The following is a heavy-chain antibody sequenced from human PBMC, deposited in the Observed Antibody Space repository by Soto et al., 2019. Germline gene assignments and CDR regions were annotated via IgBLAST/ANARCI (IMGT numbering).Heavy chain of an antibody. CDR1: GYSFTSYL. Sequence: PGESLKIFCKGSGYSFTSYLISWVRQMPGKGLEWMGRIDPSDSYTNYSPSFQGHVTISADKSISTAYLQWSSLKASDTAMYYCARQGYSGYDYFDYWGQGTLVTVSS. V-gene: IGHV5-10-1*01. D-gene: IGHD5-12*01. CDR3: ARQGYSGYDYFDY. J-gene: IGHJ4*02. CDR2: IDPSDSYT.